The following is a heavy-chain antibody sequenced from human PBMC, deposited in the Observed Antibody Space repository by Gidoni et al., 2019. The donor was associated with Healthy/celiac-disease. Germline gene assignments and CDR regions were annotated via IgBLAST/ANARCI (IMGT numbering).Heavy chain of an antibody. CDR2: IIPIFGTA. Sequence: QVQLVQSGAEVKKPGSSVKVSCKASGGTFSSYAISWVRQAPGQGLEWMGGIIPIFGTANYAQKFQGRVTITADESTSTAYMELSSLRSEDTAVYYCARGGVIAVAGKPHIGDAFDIWGQGTMVTVSS. J-gene: IGHJ3*02. V-gene: IGHV1-69*01. D-gene: IGHD6-19*01. CDR1: GGTFSSYA. CDR3: ARGGVIAVAGKPHIGDAFDI.